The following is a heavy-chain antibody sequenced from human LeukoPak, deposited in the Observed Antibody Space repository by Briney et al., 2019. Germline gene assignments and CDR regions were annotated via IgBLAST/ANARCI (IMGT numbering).Heavy chain of an antibody. Sequence: PSEALSLTCAVYGGSFSGYYWSWIRQPPGKGLEWIGEINHSGSTNYNPSLKSRVTISVDTSKNQFSLKLSSVTAADTAVYYCARGTGYCSGGSCYSNLGAFDIWGQGTMVTVSS. D-gene: IGHD2-15*01. CDR1: GGSFSGYY. J-gene: IGHJ3*02. V-gene: IGHV4-34*01. CDR3: ARGTGYCSGGSCYSNLGAFDI. CDR2: INHSGST.